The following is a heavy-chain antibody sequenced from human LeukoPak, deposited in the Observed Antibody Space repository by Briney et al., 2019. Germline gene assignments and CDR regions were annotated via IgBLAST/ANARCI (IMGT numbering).Heavy chain of an antibody. J-gene: IGHJ4*02. Sequence: SETLSLTCTVSGGSISSYHGSWIRQPAGQGLEWIGRIHTSGSTNYNPSLKSRVTMSVDTSKNQFSLKLSSVTAADTAVYYCARGPFCSVGTCSFDYWGQGTLVTVSS. V-gene: IGHV4-4*07. D-gene: IGHD2-15*01. CDR1: GGSISSYH. CDR2: IHTSGST. CDR3: ARGPFCSVGTCSFDY.